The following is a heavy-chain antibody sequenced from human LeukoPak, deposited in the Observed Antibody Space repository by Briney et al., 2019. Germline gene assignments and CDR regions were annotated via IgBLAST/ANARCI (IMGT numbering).Heavy chain of an antibody. V-gene: IGHV3-30-3*01. J-gene: IGHJ4*02. CDR2: ISYDGSNK. D-gene: IGHD1-26*01. CDR1: GFTFSSYA. CDR3: ARWGWGATTIY. Sequence: GRSLRLSCAASGFTFSSYAMHWVRQAPGKGLEWVAVISYDGSNKYYADSVKGRFTISRDNSKNTLYLQMNSLRAEDTAVYYCARWGWGATTIYWGQGTLVTVSS.